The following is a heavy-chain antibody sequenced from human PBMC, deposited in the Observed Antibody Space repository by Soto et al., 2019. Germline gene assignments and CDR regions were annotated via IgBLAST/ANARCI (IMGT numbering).Heavy chain of an antibody. CDR1: GFTFNTYW. CDR2: IDTDGSGT. Sequence: EVQLVESGGTLVQPGGSLRLSCAASGFTFNTYWMHWVRQAPGKGLVWVSRIDTDGSGTAYADSVNGRFTISRDNAKNIVYLQVSSARAEDTAVYYCARGMASGWSRDTLDIWGQGTMVTVSS. CDR3: ARGMASGWSRDTLDI. D-gene: IGHD6-19*01. J-gene: IGHJ3*02. V-gene: IGHV3-74*01.